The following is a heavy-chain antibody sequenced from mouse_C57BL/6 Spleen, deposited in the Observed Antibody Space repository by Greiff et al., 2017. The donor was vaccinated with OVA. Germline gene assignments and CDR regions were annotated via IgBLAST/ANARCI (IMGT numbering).Heavy chain of an antibody. J-gene: IGHJ2*01. V-gene: IGHV1-50*01. CDR1: GYTFTSYW. D-gene: IGHD1-1*01. Sequence: VQLQQPGAELVKPGASVKLSCKASGYTFTSYWMQWVKQRPGQGLEWIGEIDPSDSYTNYNQKFKGKATLTVDTSSSTAYMQLSSLTSEDSAVYYCASGYYGSSYAYYFDYWGQGTTLTVSS. CDR3: ASGYYGSSYAYYFDY. CDR2: IDPSDSYT.